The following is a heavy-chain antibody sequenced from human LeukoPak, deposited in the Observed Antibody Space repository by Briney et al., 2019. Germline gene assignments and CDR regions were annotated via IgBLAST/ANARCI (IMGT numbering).Heavy chain of an antibody. CDR3: ASAVAGTFFDY. CDR2: IYYSGST. CDR1: GGSISSYY. J-gene: IGHJ4*02. D-gene: IGHD6-19*01. Sequence: SETLSLTCTVSGGSISSYYWSWIRQPPGKGLEWIGYIYYSGSTDYNPSLKSRVTISVDTSKNQFSLKLSSVTAADTAVYYCASAVAGTFFDYWGQGTLVTVSS. V-gene: IGHV4-59*01.